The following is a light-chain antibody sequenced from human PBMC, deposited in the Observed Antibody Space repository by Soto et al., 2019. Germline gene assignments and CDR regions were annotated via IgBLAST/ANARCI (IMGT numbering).Light chain of an antibody. Sequence: QSVLTQPASVSGSPGQSITISCTGTSSDVGSYILVSWYQQHPGKAPKLMIYEGSKRPSGVSNRFSGSKSGNTASLTISGLQAEDEADYYCCSYAGSSTPYVVFGGGTKLTVL. CDR2: EGS. J-gene: IGLJ2*01. CDR3: CSYAGSSTPYVV. CDR1: SSDVGSYIL. V-gene: IGLV2-23*01.